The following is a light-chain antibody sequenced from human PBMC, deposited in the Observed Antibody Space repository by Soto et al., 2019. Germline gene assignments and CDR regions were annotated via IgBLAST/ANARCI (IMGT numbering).Light chain of an antibody. CDR3: QQRSNWPPIT. Sequence: EVVFTQSPATLSLSPCDSASVSXSPSQSVHTFLAWYQQKPGQAPRLLIYGASNRAAGIPDRFSGSGSGTDLTLTIDSLQPEDFAVYYCQQRSNWPPITFGQGTRLEIK. CDR2: GAS. V-gene: IGKV3-11*01. CDR1: QSVHTF. J-gene: IGKJ5*01.